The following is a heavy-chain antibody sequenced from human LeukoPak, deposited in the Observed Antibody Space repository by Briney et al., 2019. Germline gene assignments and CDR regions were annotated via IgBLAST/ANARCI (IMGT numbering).Heavy chain of an antibody. J-gene: IGHJ5*02. Sequence: GESLKIPCKGPGYHFMTYWIGWVRQMPGQGLEGKGIICPGETAAKYSPSFQGQVTSSLDKSISTAYLQWSSLKASDTAIYYSTIGKNGLYWFDPWGQGTLVTVSS. V-gene: IGHV5-51*01. CDR2: ICPGETAA. CDR1: GYHFMTYW. CDR3: TIGKNGLYWFDP. D-gene: IGHD1-1*01.